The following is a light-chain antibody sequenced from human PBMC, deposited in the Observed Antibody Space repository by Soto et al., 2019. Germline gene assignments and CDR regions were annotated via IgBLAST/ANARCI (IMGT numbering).Light chain of an antibody. Sequence: QSVLTQPPSASGSPGQSVTISCTGTSSDVGGYNYVSWYQQHPGKAPKHMIYEVSKRPSGVPDRFSGSKSGNTASLTVSGLQAEDEADYYCSSYAGSKGVFGGGTKVTVL. CDR3: SSYAGSKGV. J-gene: IGLJ2*01. CDR1: SSDVGGYNY. CDR2: EVS. V-gene: IGLV2-8*01.